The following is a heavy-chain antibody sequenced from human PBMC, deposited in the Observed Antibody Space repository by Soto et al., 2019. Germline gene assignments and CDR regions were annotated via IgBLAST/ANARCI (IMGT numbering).Heavy chain of an antibody. V-gene: IGHV3-48*04. CDR2: ISKSRSTP. CDR1: GLSFSDYS. Sequence: QPGGSLRLSCAAYGLSFSDYSWNWVRQAPGKGLEWIAYISKSRSTPYYPDSVKGRFTVSRDNAKNSLYLQMDSLRAEDTAVYYCASGLAYCGGDCYSLFDPFEICGQGTIVTGSS. J-gene: IGHJ3*02. CDR3: ASGLAYCGGDCYSLFDPFEI. D-gene: IGHD2-21*01.